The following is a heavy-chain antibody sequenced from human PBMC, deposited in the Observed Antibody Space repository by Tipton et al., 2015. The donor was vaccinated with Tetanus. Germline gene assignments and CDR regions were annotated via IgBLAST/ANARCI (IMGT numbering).Heavy chain of an antibody. CDR1: GFTFSSYA. V-gene: IGHV3-23*01. CDR2: ISGSGGST. J-gene: IGHJ4*02. CDR3: AKIEYYDILTGPYYFDY. Sequence: SLRLSCAASGFTFSSYAMSWVRQAPGKGLEWVSAISGSGGSTYYADSVKGRFTISRDNSKNTLYLQMNSLRAEDTAVYYCAKIEYYDILTGPYYFDYWGQGTLVTVSS. D-gene: IGHD3-9*01.